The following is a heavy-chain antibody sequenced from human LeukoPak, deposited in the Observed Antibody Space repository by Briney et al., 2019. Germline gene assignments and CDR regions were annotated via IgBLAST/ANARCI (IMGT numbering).Heavy chain of an antibody. CDR3: AKGPLLWN. J-gene: IGHJ4*02. V-gene: IGHV3-30*04. CDR2: ISYDGSNQ. D-gene: IGHD2/OR15-2a*01. Sequence: GGSLRLSCAPSGFTFNSYAMHWVRQAPGKGLEWVALISYDGSNQYYADSVKGRFTISRDNSKNTLYLQMNSLRAEDTAVYYCAKGPLLWNWGQGTLVTVSS. CDR1: GFTFNSYA.